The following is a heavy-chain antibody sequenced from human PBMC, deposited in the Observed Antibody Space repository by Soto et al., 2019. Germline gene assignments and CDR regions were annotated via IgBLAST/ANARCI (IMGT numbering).Heavy chain of an antibody. V-gene: IGHV4-39*01. CDR3: ARPGPDSSGWYDVWYFDL. J-gene: IGHJ2*01. D-gene: IGHD6-19*01. CDR1: GGSISSSSYY. Sequence: QLQLQESGPGLVKPSETLSLTCTVSGGSISSSSYYWGWIRQPPGKGLEWIGSIYYSGSTYYNPSRKSRVTISVDTSKNQSSLKLSSVTAADTAVYYCARPGPDSSGWYDVWYFDLWGRGTLVTVSS. CDR2: IYYSGST.